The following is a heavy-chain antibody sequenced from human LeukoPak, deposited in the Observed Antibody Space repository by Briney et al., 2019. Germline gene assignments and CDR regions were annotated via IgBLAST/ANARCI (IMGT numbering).Heavy chain of an antibody. CDR3: ASDSSSWYNVRDY. CDR1: VGTFSSYA. J-gene: IGHJ4*02. CDR2: IIPIFGTA. D-gene: IGHD6-13*01. V-gene: IGHV1-69*01. Sequence: SVKVSCKASVGTFSSYAISWVRQAPRQGLEWMGGIIPIFGTANYAQKFQSRVTTTADESTSTAYMELSSLRSEDTAVYYCASDSSSWYNVRDYWGQGTVVTVSS.